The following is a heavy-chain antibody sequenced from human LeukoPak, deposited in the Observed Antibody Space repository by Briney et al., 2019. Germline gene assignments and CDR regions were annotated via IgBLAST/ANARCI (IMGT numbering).Heavy chain of an antibody. CDR2: ISGSGGST. V-gene: IGHV3-23*01. CDR1: GFTFSGYA. J-gene: IGHJ4*02. Sequence: GGSLRLSCAASGFTFSGYAMSWVRQAPGKGLEWVSAISGSGGSTYYADSVKGRFTISRDNSKNTLYLQMNSLRAEDTAVYYCAKDSGSYKRTLDSWGQGTLVTVSS. CDR3: AKDSGSYKRTLDS. D-gene: IGHD1-26*01.